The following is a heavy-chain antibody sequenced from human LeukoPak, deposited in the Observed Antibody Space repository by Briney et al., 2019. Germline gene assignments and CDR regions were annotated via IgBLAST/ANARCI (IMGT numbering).Heavy chain of an antibody. CDR3: ARGQGGVMITFGGVIVFDY. D-gene: IGHD3-16*02. CDR1: GFTFSVYA. CDR2: ISASGGTT. V-gene: IGHV3-23*01. J-gene: IGHJ4*02. Sequence: GGSLRLSSAASGFTFSVYAMAWVRQAPGKGLEWVSAISASGGTTYYADSVKGRFTVSRDNSMSTLYLQMNSLRAQDTAVYYCARGQGGVMITFGGVIVFDYWGQGTLVPVSS.